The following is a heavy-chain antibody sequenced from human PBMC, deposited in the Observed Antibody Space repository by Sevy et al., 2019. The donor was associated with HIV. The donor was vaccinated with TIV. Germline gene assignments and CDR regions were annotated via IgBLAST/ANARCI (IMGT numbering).Heavy chain of an antibody. J-gene: IGHJ4*02. CDR1: VFTFSSYA. CDR3: AKAYGSGSPPFD. CDR2: ISGSGGST. V-gene: IGHV3-23*01. Sequence: GGSLRLSCAASVFTFSSYAMSWVRQSPGGGLEWVSTISGSGGSTYYADSVKGRFTISGDNFKNTVELEMNSLRGDDTAVYYCAKAYGSGSPPFDWGQGTLVTVSS. D-gene: IGHD3-10*01.